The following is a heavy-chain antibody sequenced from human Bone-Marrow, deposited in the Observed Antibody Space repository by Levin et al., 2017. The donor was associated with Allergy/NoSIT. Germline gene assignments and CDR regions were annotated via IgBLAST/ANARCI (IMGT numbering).Heavy chain of an antibody. D-gene: IGHD3-22*01. V-gene: IGHV1-69*04. J-gene: IGHJ5*02. CDR2: IIPVLNMA. Sequence: VASVKVSCKASGASFNSLTISWVRQAPGQGLEWMGRIIPVLNMANYAQIFQGRVTITADKSTSTVYMELSGLRSEDTAVYYCARDNTSNYGSRGYYIGWFDPWGRGTLVTVSS. CDR1: GASFNSLT. CDR3: ARDNTSNYGSRGYYIGWFDP.